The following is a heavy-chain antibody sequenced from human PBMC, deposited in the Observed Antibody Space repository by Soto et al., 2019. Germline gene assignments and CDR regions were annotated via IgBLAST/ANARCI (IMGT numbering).Heavy chain of an antibody. D-gene: IGHD3-10*01. V-gene: IGHV4-31*03. CDR1: GGSISSGGYY. Sequence: SETLSLTCTVSGGSISSGGYYWSWIRQHPGKGLEWIGYIYYSGSTYYNPSLKSRVTISVDTSKNQFSLKLNSVTAADTAVYYCARDYKSWGSYYYGMDVWGQGTTVTVSS. CDR3: ARDYKSWGSYYYGMDV. J-gene: IGHJ6*02. CDR2: IYYSGST.